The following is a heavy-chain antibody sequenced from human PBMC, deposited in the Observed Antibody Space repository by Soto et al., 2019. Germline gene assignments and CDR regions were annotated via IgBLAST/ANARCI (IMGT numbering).Heavy chain of an antibody. V-gene: IGHV3-7*01. Sequence: EVQLVESGGGLVQPGGSLRLSCAASGFTFSSYYMSWVRQAQGKGLEWVANVNEEGSEKYYVDSVKGRFTVSRDNAKNSLDLKINSLRAEDTAVYYCAKWGGAWSDYWGQGTLVTVSS. CDR1: GFTFSSYY. CDR3: AKWGGAWSDY. CDR2: VNEEGSEK. J-gene: IGHJ4*02. D-gene: IGHD1-26*01.